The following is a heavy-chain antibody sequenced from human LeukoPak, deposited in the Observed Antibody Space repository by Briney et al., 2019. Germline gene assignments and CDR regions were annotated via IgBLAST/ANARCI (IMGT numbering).Heavy chain of an antibody. J-gene: IGHJ3*01. V-gene: IGHV4-61*02. CDR2: IYTSGST. CDR3: ARISSSNWYNERGAFDV. D-gene: IGHD6-13*01. Sequence: SQTLSLTCTVSGGSISSGSYYWSWIRQPAGKGLEWIGRIYTSGSTNYNPSLKSRVTISVDTSKNQFSLKLSSVTAADTAVYYCARISSSNWYNERGAFDVWGQGTMVTVSS. CDR1: GGSISSGSYY.